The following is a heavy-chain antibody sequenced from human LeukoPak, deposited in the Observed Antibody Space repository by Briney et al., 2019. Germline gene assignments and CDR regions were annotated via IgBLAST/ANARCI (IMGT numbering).Heavy chain of an antibody. CDR2: IYHSGSA. V-gene: IGHV4-38-2*02. D-gene: IGHD2-2*01. CDR3: ARDPRWLTPDCTSTSCYENYFDP. J-gene: IGHJ5*02. CDR1: GYSISSGYQ. Sequence: NSSETLSLTCGVSGYSISSGYQWAWIRQSPGKGLEWIGSIYHSGSAHYNPSLKSRVTISVKTSKNQFSLNMYSVTAADTAVYYCARDPRWLTPDCTSTSCYENYFDPWGQGTLVTVSS.